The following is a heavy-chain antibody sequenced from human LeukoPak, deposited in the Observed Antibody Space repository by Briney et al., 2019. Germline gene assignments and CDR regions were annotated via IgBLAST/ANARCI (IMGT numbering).Heavy chain of an antibody. V-gene: IGHV3-30*02. CDR3: AKVELTSSYYTGGAFDF. J-gene: IGHJ3*01. CDR1: GFTFSSYG. Sequence: GGSLRLSCAASGFTFSSYGMHWVRQAPGKGLEWVAFIRYDGTIKYYADSVKGRFAISRDNSKNTLYLQMNSLGAEDTAAYYCAKVELTSSYYTGGAFDFWGSGTTVTVSS. CDR2: IRYDGTIK. D-gene: IGHD1-26*01.